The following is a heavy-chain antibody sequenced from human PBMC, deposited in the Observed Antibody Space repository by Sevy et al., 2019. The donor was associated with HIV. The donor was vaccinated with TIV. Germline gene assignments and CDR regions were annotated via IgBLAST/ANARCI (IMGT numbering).Heavy chain of an antibody. Sequence: ASVKGSCKASGGTFSSYAISWVRQAPGQGLEWMGGIIPIFGTANYAQKFQGRVTITADKSTSTAYMELSSLRSEDTAVYYCATLGGYSYGSAYYYYYYMDVWGKGTTVTVSS. V-gene: IGHV1-69*06. J-gene: IGHJ6*03. CDR3: ATLGGYSYGSAYYYYYYMDV. CDR2: IIPIFGTA. D-gene: IGHD5-18*01. CDR1: GGTFSSYA.